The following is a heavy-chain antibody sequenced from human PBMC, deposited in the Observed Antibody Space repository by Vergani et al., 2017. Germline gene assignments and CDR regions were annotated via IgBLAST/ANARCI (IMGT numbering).Heavy chain of an antibody. J-gene: IGHJ6*03. Sequence: QVQLVQSGAEVKKPGASVKVSCKASGYTFTSYGISWVRQAPGQGLEWMGWISAYNGNTNYAQKLQGRVTMTTDTSTSTDYMELRSLRSDDTAVYYCARSTCSSTSCYQVYMDVWGKGTTVTVSS. CDR2: ISAYNGNT. D-gene: IGHD2-2*01. CDR3: ARSTCSSTSCYQVYMDV. CDR1: GYTFTSYG. V-gene: IGHV1-18*01.